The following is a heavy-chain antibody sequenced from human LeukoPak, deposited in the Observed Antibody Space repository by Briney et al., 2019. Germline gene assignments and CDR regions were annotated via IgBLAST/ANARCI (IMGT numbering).Heavy chain of an antibody. CDR1: GYIFTGHL. CDR3: ARRSEYSSSSYWFDP. Sequence: GASVKVSCKGSGYIFTGHLIHWVRQAPGQGLEWMGGIIPIFGTANYAQKFQGRVTITADESTSTAYMELSSLRSEDTAVYYCARRSEYSSSSYWFDPWGQGTLVTVSS. D-gene: IGHD6-6*01. CDR2: IIPIFGTA. J-gene: IGHJ5*02. V-gene: IGHV1-69*13.